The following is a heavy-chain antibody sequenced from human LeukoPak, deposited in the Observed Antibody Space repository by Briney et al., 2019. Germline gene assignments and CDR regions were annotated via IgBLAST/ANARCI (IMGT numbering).Heavy chain of an antibody. D-gene: IGHD2-15*01. V-gene: IGHV3-9*01. CDR1: GFTFEDYT. CDR2: ITWNSGTV. J-gene: IGHJ4*02. Sequence: QPGRSLRLSCAASGFTFEDYTMHWVRQAPGKGLEWVSSITWNSGTVGYADSVRGRFTVSRDNAEKSLYLQMNSLRAEDTAFYYCAKDIGIVVVTTTITYFDYWGQGTLVTVSS. CDR3: AKDIGIVVVTTTITYFDY.